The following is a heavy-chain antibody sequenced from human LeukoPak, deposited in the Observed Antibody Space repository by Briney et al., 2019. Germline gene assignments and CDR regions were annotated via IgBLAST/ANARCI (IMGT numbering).Heavy chain of an antibody. CDR1: GGTFSSYA. CDR3: ATPADGYVAFDI. J-gene: IGHJ3*02. V-gene: IGHV1-69*05. CDR2: IIPIFGTA. D-gene: IGHD5-24*01. Sequence: SVKVSCKASGGTFSSYAISWLRQAPGQGLEWMGRIIPIFGTANYAQKFQGRVTITTDESTSTAYMELSSLRSEDTAVYYCATPADGYVAFDIWGQGTMVTVSS.